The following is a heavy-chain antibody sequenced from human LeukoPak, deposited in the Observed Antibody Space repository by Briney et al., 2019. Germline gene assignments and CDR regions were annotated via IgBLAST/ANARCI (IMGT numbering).Heavy chain of an antibody. CDR3: ARVYVRASSGWTDGDAFDI. J-gene: IGHJ3*02. D-gene: IGHD6-19*01. Sequence: SETLSLTCTVSGGSISSSSYYWGWIRQPPGKGLEWIGSIYYSGSTYYNPSLKSRVTISVDTSKNQFSLKLSSVTAADTAVYYCARVYVRASSGWTDGDAFDIWGQGTMVTVSS. CDR1: GGSISSSSYY. CDR2: IYYSGST. V-gene: IGHV4-39*07.